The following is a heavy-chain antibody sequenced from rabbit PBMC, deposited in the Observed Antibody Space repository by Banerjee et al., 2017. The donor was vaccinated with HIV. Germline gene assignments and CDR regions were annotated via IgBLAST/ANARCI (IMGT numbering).Heavy chain of an antibody. CDR3: ARGPSSTGYYGSYFNL. CDR1: GFSFSGSYY. D-gene: IGHD1-1*01. CDR2: IGAGSGRT. Sequence: QSLEESGGDLVKPGASLTLTCTASGFSFSGSYYMCWVRQAPGKGPEWIGYIGAGSGRTNYASWVNGRFTISKTSSTTVTLQMTSLTAADTATYFCARGPSSTGYYGSYFNLWGPGTLVTVS. J-gene: IGHJ4*01. V-gene: IGHV1S40*01.